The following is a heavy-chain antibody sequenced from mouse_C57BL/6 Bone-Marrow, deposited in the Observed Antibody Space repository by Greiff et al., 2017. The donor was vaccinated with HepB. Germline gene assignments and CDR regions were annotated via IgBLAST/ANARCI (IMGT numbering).Heavy chain of an antibody. CDR1: GYTFTSYW. Sequence: EVQLQQSGTVLARPGASVKMSCKTSGYTFTSYWMHWVKQRPGQGLEWIGAIYPGNSDTSYNQKFKGKAKLTAVTSASTAYMERSSLTNEDSAVYYCTTCDGYDAFAYWGQGTLVTVSA. CDR3: TTCDGYDAFAY. V-gene: IGHV1-5*01. J-gene: IGHJ3*01. D-gene: IGHD2-2*01. CDR2: IYPGNSDT.